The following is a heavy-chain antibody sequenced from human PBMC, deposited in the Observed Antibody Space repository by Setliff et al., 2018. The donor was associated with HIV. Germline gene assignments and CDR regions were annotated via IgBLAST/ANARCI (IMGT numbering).Heavy chain of an antibody. CDR1: GGVISSDSFF. J-gene: IGHJ4*02. V-gene: IGHV4-61*09. CDR3: ARAREGWKPFAFDY. CDR2: ISATGST. D-gene: IGHD1-1*01. Sequence: SLTCTVSGGVISSDSFFWSWIRQPAGKGLEWIGHISATGSTNYNPSLKSRVTMSLDTSKNQFSLNLNSVTAADAAVYFCARAREGWKPFAFDYWGQGTLVTV.